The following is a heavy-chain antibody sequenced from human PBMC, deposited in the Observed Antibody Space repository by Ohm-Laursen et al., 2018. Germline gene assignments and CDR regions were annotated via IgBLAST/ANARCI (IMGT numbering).Heavy chain of an antibody. D-gene: IGHD5-18*01. V-gene: IGHV3-23*01. CDR2: ISGSGGST. J-gene: IGHJ4*02. Sequence: SLRLSCAASGFTFSSYWMTWVRQAPGKGLEWVSAISGSGGSTYYADSVKGRFTISRDNSKNTLYLQMNSLRAEDTAVYYCAKDQVSRGYSYGFDYWGQGTLVTVSS. CDR1: GFTFSSYW. CDR3: AKDQVSRGYSYGFDY.